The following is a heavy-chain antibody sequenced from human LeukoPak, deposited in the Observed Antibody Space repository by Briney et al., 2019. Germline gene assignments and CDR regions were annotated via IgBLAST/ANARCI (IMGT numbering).Heavy chain of an antibody. V-gene: IGHV4-38-2*02. CDR3: ARSSDFYDIWRQCAFDI. D-gene: IGHD3/OR15-3a*01. CDR1: GYSISSGYY. J-gene: IGHJ3*02. Sequence: PSETLSLTCTVSGYSISSGYYWGWIRQPPGKGLEWIGSLYHSGSTNYNPSLKSRVTISGDTPKNQFSLKLSSVTAADTAVYYCARSSDFYDIWRQCAFDIWGLGTMVTVSS. CDR2: LYHSGST.